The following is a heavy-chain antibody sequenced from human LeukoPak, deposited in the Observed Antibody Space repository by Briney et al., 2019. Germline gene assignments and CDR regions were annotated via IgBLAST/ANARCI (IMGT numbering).Heavy chain of an antibody. J-gene: IGHJ4*02. D-gene: IGHD1-1*01. CDR1: GFTFSSYG. V-gene: IGHV3-23*01. Sequence: GGTLRLSCAASGFTFSSYGMSWVRQAPGKGLEWVSAISGSGGSTYYADSVKGRFTISRDNSKNTLYLQMNSLRAEDTAVYYCARNWNRESGFDYWGQGTLVTVSS. CDR2: ISGSGGST. CDR3: ARNWNRESGFDY.